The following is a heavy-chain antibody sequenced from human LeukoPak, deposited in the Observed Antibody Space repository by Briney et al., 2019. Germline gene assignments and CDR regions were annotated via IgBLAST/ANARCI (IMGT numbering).Heavy chain of an antibody. CDR3: AKLQKYQLLLYYFDY. CDR2: ISGSGGST. D-gene: IGHD2-2*01. V-gene: IGHV3-23*01. CDR1: GFNFSSYA. Sequence: GGSLRLSCAASGFNFSSYAMSWVRHAPGKGLEWVSAISGSGGSTYYADSVKGRFHISRDNSKNTLYLQMNSLRAEDTAVYYCAKLQKYQLLLYYFDYWGQGTLVTVSS. J-gene: IGHJ4*02.